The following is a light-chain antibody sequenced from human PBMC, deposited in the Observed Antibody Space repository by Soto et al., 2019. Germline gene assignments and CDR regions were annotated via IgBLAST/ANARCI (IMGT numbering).Light chain of an antibody. V-gene: IGKV2-24*01. CDR2: RVS. CDR3: IQFAPFPLT. Sequence: VLTQTPLSSPVTLGQPASISCRSSQSLVYSDGNTYLSWLQQRPGQPPRLLIYRVSNRFSGVPDRFSGSVAGPDVTLKISRVEAEDVGVYSYIQFAPFPLTFGQGTKVDI. CDR1: QSLVYSDGNTY. J-gene: IGKJ1*01.